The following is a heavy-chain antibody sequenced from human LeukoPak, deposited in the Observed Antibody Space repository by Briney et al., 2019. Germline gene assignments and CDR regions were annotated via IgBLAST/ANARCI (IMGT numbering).Heavy chain of an antibody. CDR2: ISGSGGST. V-gene: IGHV3-23*01. CDR1: GFTFSSYA. J-gene: IGHJ6*02. Sequence: GGSLRLSCGASGFTFSSYAMSWVRQAPGKGLEWVSAISGSGGSTYYADSVKGRFTISRDNSKNTLYLQMNSLRAEDTAVYYCAKRRVVVVAARYYGMDVWGQGTTVTVSS. D-gene: IGHD2-15*01. CDR3: AKRRVVVVAARYYGMDV.